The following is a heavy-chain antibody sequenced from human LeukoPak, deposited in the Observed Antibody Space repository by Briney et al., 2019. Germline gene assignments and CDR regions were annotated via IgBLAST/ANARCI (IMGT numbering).Heavy chain of an antibody. D-gene: IGHD2-2*02. Sequence: GGSLRLSCETPGFTFTNYAMSWVRQAPGKGLEWLSAFTGRPGRTYYADSVRGRFTISRDTSKNTLFLEMSSLRVEDTAIYFCAKDHLLCTSTSCYIDYFDSWGQGTLVTVSS. CDR3: AKDHLLCTSTSCYIDYFDS. V-gene: IGHV3-23*01. J-gene: IGHJ4*02. CDR2: FTGRPGRT. CDR1: GFTFTNYA.